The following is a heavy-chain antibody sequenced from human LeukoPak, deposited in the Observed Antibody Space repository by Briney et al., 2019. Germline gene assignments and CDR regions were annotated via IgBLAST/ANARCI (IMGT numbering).Heavy chain of an antibody. J-gene: IGHJ5*02. D-gene: IGHD2-21*01. CDR1: GGSISSYH. CDR3: ARVVVTGNWFDP. CDR2: IYTSGST. V-gene: IGHV4-4*07. Sequence: SETLSLTCTVSGGSISSYHWSWIRQPAGKGLEWIGRIYTSGSTNYNPSLKSRVTMSVDTSKYQFSLKLSSVTAADTAVYYCARVVVTGNWFDPWGQGTLVTVSS.